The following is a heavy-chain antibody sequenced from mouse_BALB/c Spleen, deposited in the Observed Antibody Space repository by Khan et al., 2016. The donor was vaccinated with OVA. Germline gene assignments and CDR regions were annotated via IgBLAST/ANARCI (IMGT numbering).Heavy chain of an antibody. J-gene: IGHJ2*01. CDR3: ARRGLLWDFDY. CDR2: INPSTGYT. D-gene: IGHD2-1*01. Sequence: QVQLQQSGAELAKPGGSVKMSCQASGYTFINYWILWVKQRPGQGMEWIGYINPSTGYTEYNQNFNDKDTLTADQSSSTDYRQLRSMTSEDSAVYYCARRGLLWDFDYWGQGTTLTVSS. CDR1: GYTFINYW. V-gene: IGHV1-7*01.